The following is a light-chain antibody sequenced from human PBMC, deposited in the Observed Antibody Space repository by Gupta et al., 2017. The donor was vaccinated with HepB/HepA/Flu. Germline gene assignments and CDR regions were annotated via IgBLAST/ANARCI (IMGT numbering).Light chain of an antibody. J-gene: IGKJ1*01. Sequence: EIVMTQSPATLSVSQGERATLSCRASQSVSSNLAWYQQKPGQAPRRLIYGASTRATGIPARFSGSGSGTEFTLTISSLQSEDFAVYYCQQYNNWPPGWTFGQGTKVEIK. CDR2: GAS. CDR1: QSVSSN. CDR3: QQYNNWPPGWT. V-gene: IGKV3-15*01.